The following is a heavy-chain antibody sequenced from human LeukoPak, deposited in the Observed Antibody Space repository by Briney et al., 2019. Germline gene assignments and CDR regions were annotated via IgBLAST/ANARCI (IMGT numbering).Heavy chain of an antibody. J-gene: IGHJ4*02. V-gene: IGHV3-23*01. CDR3: AKALYGGHDY. Sequence: PGGSLRLSCAASGFTFSSYGMHWVRQAPGKGLECVSALGGNGNTIYYADSVKGRFTISRDNSKNTLSLQMNSLRAEDTAVYYCAKALYGGHDYWGQGTLVTVSS. CDR2: LGGNGNTI. CDR1: GFTFSSYG. D-gene: IGHD4-23*01.